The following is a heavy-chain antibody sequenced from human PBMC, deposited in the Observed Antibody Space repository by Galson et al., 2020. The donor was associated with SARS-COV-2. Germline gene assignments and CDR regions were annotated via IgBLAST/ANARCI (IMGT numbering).Heavy chain of an antibody. CDR3: ARGSSYYYDSSGYYYGDYYYGMDV. V-gene: IGHV1-8*01. CDR2: MNPNSGNT. CDR1: GYTFTSYD. Sequence: VKISCKASGYTFTSYDINWVRQVTGQGLEWMGWMNPNSGNTGYAQKFQGRVTMTRNTSISTAYMELSSLRSEDTAVYYCARGSSYYYDSSGYYYGDYYYGMDVWGQGTTVTVSS. J-gene: IGHJ6*02. D-gene: IGHD3-22*01.